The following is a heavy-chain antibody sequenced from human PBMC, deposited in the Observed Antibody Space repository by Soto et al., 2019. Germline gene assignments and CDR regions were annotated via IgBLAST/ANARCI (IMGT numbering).Heavy chain of an antibody. CDR2: ISSNGQYT. J-gene: IGHJ4*02. V-gene: IGHV3-11*05. Sequence: QVHLVESGGGLVKPGGSLRLSCAASGFTFSDYYMSWIRQAPGKGLEWLSYISSNGQYTTYAASVKGRSTISRDNAKNSLYLQINNLRAEDTAIYFCARDEAESQLGGYFDHWGQGTLVTVS. CDR1: GFTFSDYY. D-gene: IGHD1-1*01. CDR3: ARDEAESQLGGYFDH.